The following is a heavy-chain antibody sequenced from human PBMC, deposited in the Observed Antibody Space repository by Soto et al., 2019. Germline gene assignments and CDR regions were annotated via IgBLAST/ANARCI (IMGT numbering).Heavy chain of an antibody. Sequence: QVQLQESGPGLVKPSQTLSLTCTVSGGSISSGDYYWSWIRQPPGKGLEWIGYIYYSGSTYYNPSLKSRVTISLDTSKNQFSLKLSSVTAAYTAVYYCARGRLRVVVVAADNWFDPWGQGTLVTVSS. CDR1: GGSISSGDYY. J-gene: IGHJ5*02. V-gene: IGHV4-30-4*01. CDR3: ARGRLRVVVVAADNWFDP. D-gene: IGHD2-15*01. CDR2: IYYSGST.